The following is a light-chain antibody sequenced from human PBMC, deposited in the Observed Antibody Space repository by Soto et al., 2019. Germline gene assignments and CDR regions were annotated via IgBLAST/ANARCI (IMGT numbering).Light chain of an antibody. J-gene: IGLJ3*02. CDR2: DDS. V-gene: IGLV2-14*03. Sequence: QSVLTQPASVSGSPGQSITISCTGTSSDVGGYNYVSWYQQHPGKAPKLIIYDDSYRPSGISYRVSGSKSGNTASLTISGLRAEDEADYYCTSYTSSSTLLFGGGTKLTVL. CDR1: SSDVGGYNY. CDR3: TSYTSSSTLL.